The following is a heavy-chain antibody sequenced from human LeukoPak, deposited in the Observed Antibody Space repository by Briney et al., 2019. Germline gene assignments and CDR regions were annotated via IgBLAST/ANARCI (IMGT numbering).Heavy chain of an antibody. D-gene: IGHD3-3*01. CDR2: IYYSGST. CDR1: GGSISSHY. Sequence: SETLSLTCTVSGGSISSHYWSWIRQPPGKGLEWIGYIYYSGSTNYNPSLKSRVTISVDTSKNQFSLKLSSVTAADPAVYYCARVGVVGEYYFDYWGQGTLVTVSS. J-gene: IGHJ4*02. V-gene: IGHV4-59*11. CDR3: ARVGVVGEYYFDY.